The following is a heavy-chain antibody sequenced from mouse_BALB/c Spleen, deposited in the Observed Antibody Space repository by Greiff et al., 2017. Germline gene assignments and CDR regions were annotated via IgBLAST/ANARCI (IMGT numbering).Heavy chain of an antibody. CDR1: GYTFTSYW. Sequence: QVQLQQPGAELVRPGASVKLSCKASGYTFTSYWINWVKQRPGQGLEWIGNIYPSDSSTNYNQKFKDKATLTVDKSSSTAYMQLSSPTSEDSAVYYCTRLGDGYYSSYAMDYWGQGTSVTVAS. CDR3: TRLGDGYYSSYAMDY. CDR2: IYPSDSST. J-gene: IGHJ4*01. D-gene: IGHD2-3*01. V-gene: IGHV1-69*02.